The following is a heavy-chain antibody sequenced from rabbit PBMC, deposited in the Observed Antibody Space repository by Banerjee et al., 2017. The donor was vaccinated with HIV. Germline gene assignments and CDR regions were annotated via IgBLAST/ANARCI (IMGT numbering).Heavy chain of an antibody. Sequence: QQLEESGGGLVQPGASLTLSCKASGFAFTNYYMSWVRQAPGKRVEWIGCINTSSGNTVSASWANGLFTISTSSSTTVTLQMTRLAAAATAYYCCARDFASVIGWNFNLWGQGTLVTVS. J-gene: IGHJ4*01. CDR3: ARDFASVIGWNFNL. CDR1: GFAFTNYY. CDR2: INTSSGNT. D-gene: IGHD7-1*01. V-gene: IGHV1S40*01.